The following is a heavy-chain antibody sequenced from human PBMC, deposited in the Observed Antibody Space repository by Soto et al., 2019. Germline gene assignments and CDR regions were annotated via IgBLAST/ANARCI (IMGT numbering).Heavy chain of an antibody. CDR1: GFTFRSYA. V-gene: IGHV3-30*03. CDR2: ISYDESDK. J-gene: IGHJ4*02. D-gene: IGHD6-19*01. Sequence: GGSLRLSCAASGFTFRSYAMHWVRQAPGKGLEWVAVISYDESDKYYADSLKGRFTISRDNSKNTLYLQMNSLRGEDTAVYYCARDLSVAGPDYWGQVPLVTVS. CDR3: ARDLSVAGPDY.